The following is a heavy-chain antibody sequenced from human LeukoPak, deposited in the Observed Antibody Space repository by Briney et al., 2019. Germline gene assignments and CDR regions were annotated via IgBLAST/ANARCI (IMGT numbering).Heavy chain of an antibody. CDR3: ASELRGYGSFDY. CDR1: GFTFSSYG. D-gene: IGHD4-17*01. Sequence: GRSLRLSCAASGFTFSSYGMHWVRQAPGKGLEWVAVIWYDGSNKYCADSVKGRFTISRDNSKNTLYLQMNSLRAEDTAVYYCASELRGYGSFDYWGQGTLVTVSS. J-gene: IGHJ4*02. V-gene: IGHV3-33*01. CDR2: IWYDGSNK.